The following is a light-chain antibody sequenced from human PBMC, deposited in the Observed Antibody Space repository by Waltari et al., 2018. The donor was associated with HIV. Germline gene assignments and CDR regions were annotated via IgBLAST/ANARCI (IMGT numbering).Light chain of an antibody. CDR3: QSADSSGAYVV. CDR2: KDS. Sequence: SYELTQPPSVSVSPGQTARITCSGASLPKQYAYWYQQKPGQAPMLVIYKDSERPSGIPERFSGSSSGTTVTLTISGVQAEDEADYYCQSADSSGAYVVFGGGTTLTLL. J-gene: IGLJ2*01. CDR1: SLPKQY. V-gene: IGLV3-25*03.